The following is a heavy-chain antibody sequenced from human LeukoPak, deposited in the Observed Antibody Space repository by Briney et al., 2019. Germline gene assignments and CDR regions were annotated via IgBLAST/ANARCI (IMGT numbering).Heavy chain of an antibody. V-gene: IGHV4-38-2*02. Sequence: SETLSLTCTVSGYSISSGYYWGWIRQPPGKGLEWIGSIYHSGSTYYNPSLKSRVTISVDTSKNQFSLKLSSVTAADTAVYYCARLTGGVSPLDYWGQGTLVTVSS. J-gene: IGHJ4*02. CDR3: ARLTGGVSPLDY. CDR2: IYHSGST. D-gene: IGHD3-16*01. CDR1: GYSISSGYY.